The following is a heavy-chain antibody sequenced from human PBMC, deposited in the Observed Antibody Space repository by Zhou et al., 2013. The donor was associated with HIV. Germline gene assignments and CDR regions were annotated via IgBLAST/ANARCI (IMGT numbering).Heavy chain of an antibody. CDR3: AQSSSSSYYYYYMDV. D-gene: IGHD6-6*01. CDR1: GGTFSSYA. Sequence: QVQLVQSGAEVKKPGSSVKVSCKASGGTFSSYALTWVRQAPGQGLEWMGGIIPIFGTANYAQKFQGRVTITADESTSTSYMELSSLRSEDTAIYYCAQSSSSSYYYYYMDVWGKGTTVTVSS. V-gene: IGHV1-69*12. CDR2: IIPIFGTA. J-gene: IGHJ6*03.